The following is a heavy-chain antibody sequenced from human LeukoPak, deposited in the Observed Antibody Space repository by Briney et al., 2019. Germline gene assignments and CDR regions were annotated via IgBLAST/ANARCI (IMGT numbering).Heavy chain of an antibody. CDR2: ISSSGSTI. Sequence: GGSLRLSCAASGFTFSSYEMNWVRQAPGKGLEWVSYISSSGSTIYYADSVKGRFTISRDNANNSLYLQMNSLRAEDTAVYYCARHQPDDYGGYHWGQGTLVTVSS. CDR1: GFTFSSYE. D-gene: IGHD2-21*01. V-gene: IGHV3-48*03. CDR3: ARHQPDDYGGYH. J-gene: IGHJ5*02.